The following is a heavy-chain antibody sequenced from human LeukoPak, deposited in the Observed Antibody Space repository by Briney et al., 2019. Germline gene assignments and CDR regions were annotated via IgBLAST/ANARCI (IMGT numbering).Heavy chain of an antibody. CDR3: ARVRTGSFRFDP. J-gene: IGHJ5*02. CDR1: DGSISSGGYY. Sequence: PSETLSLTCTVSDGSISSGGYYWSWIRQHPGKGLEWIGYIYYSGSTYYNPSLKSRVTISVDTSKNHFSLKLSSVTAADTAVYFCARVRTGSFRFDPWGQGTLVTVSS. V-gene: IGHV4-31*03. D-gene: IGHD2-15*01. CDR2: IYYSGST.